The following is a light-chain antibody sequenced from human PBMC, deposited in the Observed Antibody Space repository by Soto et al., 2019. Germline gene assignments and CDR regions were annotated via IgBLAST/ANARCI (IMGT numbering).Light chain of an antibody. V-gene: IGKV1-39*01. J-gene: IGKJ1*01. Sequence: DLQMTQSPSSLSASVGDRVTITCRASQTIIKYLNWFQQKPGTAPKLLIYSTSTLQSGVPSRFSGSGSGTDFTLTVSSLEPEDFATYSCQQSYTNPWTFGQGTKVEIK. CDR3: QQSYTNPWT. CDR1: QTIIKY. CDR2: STS.